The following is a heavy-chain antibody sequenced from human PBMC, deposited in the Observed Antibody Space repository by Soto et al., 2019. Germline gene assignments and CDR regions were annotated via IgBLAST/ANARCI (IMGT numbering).Heavy chain of an antibody. J-gene: IGHJ6*02. V-gene: IGHV1-69*01. Sequence: QVQLVQSGAEVKKPGSSVKVSCKASGGTFSSYAISWVRQAPGQGLEWMGGIISIFGTANYAQKFQGRVTITADESTSTAYMELSSLRSEDTAVYYCARDQGCSGGSCYPTPYYYYGMDVWGQGTTVTVSS. CDR1: GGTFSSYA. D-gene: IGHD2-15*01. CDR2: IISIFGTA. CDR3: ARDQGCSGGSCYPTPYYYYGMDV.